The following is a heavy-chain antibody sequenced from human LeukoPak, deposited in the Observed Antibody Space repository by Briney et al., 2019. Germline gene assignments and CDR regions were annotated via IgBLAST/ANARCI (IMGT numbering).Heavy chain of an antibody. CDR1: GFTFSSYS. CDR2: ISSSSSYI. CDR3: ARDYGNPPHFDY. V-gene: IGHV3-21*01. D-gene: IGHD4-11*01. J-gene: IGHJ4*02. Sequence: TGGSLRLSCAASGFTFSSYSMSWVRQAPGKGLEWVSSISSSSSYIYYADSVKGRFTISRDNAKNSLYLQMNSLRAEDTAVYYCARDYGNPPHFDYWGQGTLVTVSS.